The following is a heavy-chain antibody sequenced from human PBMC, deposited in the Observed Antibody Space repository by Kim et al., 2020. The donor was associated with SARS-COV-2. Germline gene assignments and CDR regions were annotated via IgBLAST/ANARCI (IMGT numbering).Heavy chain of an antibody. CDR2: TRQDGSES. D-gene: IGHD6-13*01. CDR1: GFTFSSNW. CDR3: ARPRGDFGSTWSD. V-gene: IGHV3-7*01. J-gene: IGHJ4*02. Sequence: GGSLRLSCAASGFTFSSNWMTWVRQAPGKGLEWVANTRQDGSESYYVDSVKGRFTISRDNAKNSLYLQMNSLRVEDTAMYFCARPRGDFGSTWSDWGQGTLVTVSS.